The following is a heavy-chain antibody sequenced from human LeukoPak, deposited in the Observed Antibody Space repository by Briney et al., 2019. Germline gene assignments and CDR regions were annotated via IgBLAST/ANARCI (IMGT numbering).Heavy chain of an antibody. CDR2: IISTSSTM. CDR1: GFTFSSYS. V-gene: IGHV3-48*02. CDR3: ARDRDSSGRTFDY. J-gene: IGHJ4*02. Sequence: GGSLRLSCAVSGFTFSSYSMNWVRQAPGKGLEWVSYIISTSSTMYYADSVKGRFSISRDDAKNSLYLQMNSVRDEDTAVYYCARDRDSSGRTFDYWGQGTPVTVS. D-gene: IGHD6-19*01.